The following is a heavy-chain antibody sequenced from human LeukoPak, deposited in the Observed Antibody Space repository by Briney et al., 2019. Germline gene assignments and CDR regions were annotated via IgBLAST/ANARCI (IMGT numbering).Heavy chain of an antibody. J-gene: IGHJ4*02. D-gene: IGHD5-12*01. CDR2: IYYSGTT. CDR1: GGSISSGGYY. Sequence: SETLSLTCTVSGGSISSGGYYWSWIRQHPGKGLEWIGYIYYSGTTYYNPSLESRVTISIDTSKNHFSLNLTSVTAEDTAVYYCARSTAYSGPGGDYWGQGTLVTVSS. CDR3: ARSTAYSGPGGDY. V-gene: IGHV4-31*03.